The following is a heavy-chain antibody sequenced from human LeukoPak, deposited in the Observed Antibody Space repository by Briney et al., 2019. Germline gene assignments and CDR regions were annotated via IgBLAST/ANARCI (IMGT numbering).Heavy chain of an antibody. V-gene: IGHV1-46*01. CDR3: ARYYGEGAFDY. J-gene: IGHJ4*02. D-gene: IGHD4-17*01. CDR1: GYTFTSYY. Sequence: ASVKVSCKASGYTFTSYYMHWVQQAPGQGLEWMGISHPSGGSTSYAQKFQGRVTVTRDTSTSTVYMELSSLKSEDTAVYYCARYYGEGAFDYWGQGTLVTVSS. CDR2: SHPSGGST.